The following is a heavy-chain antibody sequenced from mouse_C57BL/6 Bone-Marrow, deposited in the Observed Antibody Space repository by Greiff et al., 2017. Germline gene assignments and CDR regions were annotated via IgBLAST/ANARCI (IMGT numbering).Heavy chain of an antibody. Sequence: QVQLQQSGPELVRPGASVKISCKAPGYTFTSHWMQWVRQRPGQGLEWIGEIFPGSGSTYYNEKFKGKATMTVDTSSSTAYMQLSSLTSADSAVYFWARMVKGSSYFDYWGQGTTLTVS. J-gene: IGHJ2*01. V-gene: IGHV1-56*01. CDR1: GYTFTSHW. CDR2: IFPGSGST. CDR3: ARMVKGSSYFDY. D-gene: IGHD1-1*01.